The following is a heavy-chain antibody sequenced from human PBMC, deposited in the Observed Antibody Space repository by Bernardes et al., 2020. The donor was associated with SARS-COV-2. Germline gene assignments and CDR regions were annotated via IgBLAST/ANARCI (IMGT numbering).Heavy chain of an antibody. D-gene: IGHD2-2*01. J-gene: IGHJ5*02. CDR3: ARGEAWYQLLSNWFDP. V-gene: IGHV4-34*01. Sequence: SETLSLTCAVYGGSFSGYYWSWIRQPPGKGLEWIGEINHSGSTNYNPSLKSRVTISVDTSKNQFSLKLSSVTAADTAVYYCARGEAWYQLLSNWFDPWGQGTLVTVSS. CDR2: INHSGST. CDR1: GGSFSGYY.